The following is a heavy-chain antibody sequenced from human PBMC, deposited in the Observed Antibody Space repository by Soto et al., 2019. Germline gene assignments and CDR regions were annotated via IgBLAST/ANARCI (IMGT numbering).Heavy chain of an antibody. CDR3: ASVYCSGGSCYSFDY. CDR2: INPNSGGT. Sequence: ASVKVSCKASGYTFTGYYMHWVRQAPGQGLEWMGWINPNSGGTSYAQKFQGRVTMTRDTSISTAYMELSRLRSDDTAVYYCASVYCSGGSCYSFDYWGQGTLVTSPQ. J-gene: IGHJ4*02. CDR1: GYTFTGYY. D-gene: IGHD2-15*01. V-gene: IGHV1-2*02.